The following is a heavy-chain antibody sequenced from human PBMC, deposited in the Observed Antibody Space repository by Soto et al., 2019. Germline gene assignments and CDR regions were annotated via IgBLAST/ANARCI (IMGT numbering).Heavy chain of an antibody. J-gene: IGHJ4*02. CDR2: ISSSSSYL. Sequence: EVQLVESGGGLVKPGGSLRLSCAASGFTFSSYSMNWVRQAPGKGLEWVSSISSSSSYLYYADSVKGRFTISRDNAKNQLYRQMDDLRAEDTGVYYDARDGYNYNYEGDYCYQGTLGSVSS. D-gene: IGHD3-22*01. CDR1: GFTFSSYS. V-gene: IGHV3-21*01. CDR3: ARDGYNYNYEGDY.